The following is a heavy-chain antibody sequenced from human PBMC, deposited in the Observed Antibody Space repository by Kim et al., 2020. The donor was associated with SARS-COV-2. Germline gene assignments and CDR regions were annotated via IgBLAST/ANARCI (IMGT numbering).Heavy chain of an antibody. Sequence: GGSLRLSCAASGFTFSSYDMHWVRQATGKGLEWVSAIGTAGDPYYPGSVKGRFTISRENAKNSLYLQMNSLRAGDTAVYYCARSRIRTLSIAVAGTPLDAFDIWGQGTMVTVSS. CDR2: IGTAGDP. D-gene: IGHD6-19*01. CDR3: ARSRIRTLSIAVAGTPLDAFDI. CDR1: GFTFSSYD. J-gene: IGHJ3*02. V-gene: IGHV3-13*05.